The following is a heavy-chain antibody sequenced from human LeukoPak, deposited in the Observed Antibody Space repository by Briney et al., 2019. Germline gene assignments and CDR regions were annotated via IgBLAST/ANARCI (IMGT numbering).Heavy chain of an antibody. Sequence: SETLSLTCAVYGGSFSGYYWSWIRQPPGKGLEWIGEINHSGSTNYNPSLKSRVTISVDTSKNQFSLKLSSVTAADTAVYYCARGRSSSWYGGVYFDYWGQGTLVTVPS. CDR2: INHSGST. CDR1: GGSFSGYY. CDR3: ARGRSSSWYGGVYFDY. D-gene: IGHD6-13*01. J-gene: IGHJ4*02. V-gene: IGHV4-34*01.